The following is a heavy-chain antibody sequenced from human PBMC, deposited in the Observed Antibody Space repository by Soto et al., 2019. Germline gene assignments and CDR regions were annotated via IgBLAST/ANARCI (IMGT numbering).Heavy chain of an antibody. Sequence: GGSLRLSCAASGFTFSNHAMRWVRQAPGKGLEWVSDISGSGGSTHYADSAKGRFTISRDNSKNTLYLQMNNLRAEDTATYYCAKGLIVGAWGFLDYWGQGTLVTVYS. J-gene: IGHJ4*02. CDR3: AKGLIVGAWGFLDY. CDR1: GFTFSNHA. D-gene: IGHD1-26*01. V-gene: IGHV3-23*01. CDR2: ISGSGGST.